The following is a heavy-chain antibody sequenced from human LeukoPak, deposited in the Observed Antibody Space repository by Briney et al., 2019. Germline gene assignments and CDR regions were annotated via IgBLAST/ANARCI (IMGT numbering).Heavy chain of an antibody. CDR3: TRDPCVDTAMEGDY. D-gene: IGHD5-18*01. V-gene: IGHV3-21*01. CDR2: ISSSSSYI. J-gene: IGHJ4*02. CDR1: GFTFSSYS. Sequence: GGSLRLSCAASGFTFSSYSMNWVRQAPGKGLEWVSSISSSSSYIYYADSVKGRFTISRDNAKNSLYLQMNSLRAEDTAVYYCTRDPCVDTAMEGDYWGQGTLVTVSS.